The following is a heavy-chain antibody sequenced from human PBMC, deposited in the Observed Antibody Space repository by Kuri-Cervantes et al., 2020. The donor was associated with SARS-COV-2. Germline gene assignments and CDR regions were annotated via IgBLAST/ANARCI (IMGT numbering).Heavy chain of an antibody. CDR1: GFTFDDYG. Sequence: GGSLRLSCAASGFTFDDYGMSWVRQAPGKGLEWVAVIWYGGSNKYYADSVKGRFTISRDNSKNTLYLQMNSLRAEDTAVYYCAKDRAPRSSDYFDYWGQGTLVTVSS. J-gene: IGHJ4*02. CDR2: IWYGGSNK. CDR3: AKDRAPRSSDYFDY. V-gene: IGHV3-30*02. D-gene: IGHD6-25*01.